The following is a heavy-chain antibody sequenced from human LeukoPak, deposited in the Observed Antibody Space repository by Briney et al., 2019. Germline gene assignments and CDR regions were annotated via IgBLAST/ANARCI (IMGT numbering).Heavy chain of an antibody. CDR2: IHYSEST. V-gene: IGHV4-59*01. Sequence: NPSETLSLTCAVYGGSFSGYYWSWIRQPPGKGLEWIGYIHYSESTNYNPSLKSRVTISVDTSKNQFSLKLSSVTAADTAVYYCARDWRGGYSGYVLDYWGQGTLVTVSS. CDR1: GGSFSGYY. J-gene: IGHJ4*02. CDR3: ARDWRGGYSGYVLDY. D-gene: IGHD5-12*01.